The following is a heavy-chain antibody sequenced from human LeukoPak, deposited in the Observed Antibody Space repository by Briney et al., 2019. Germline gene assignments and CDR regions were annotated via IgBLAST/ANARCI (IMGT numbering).Heavy chain of an antibody. CDR2: ISGSGGST. CDR3: AKDHSGWYDKWFDP. Sequence: GGSLRLSCAASGFTFSSYAMSWVRQAPGKGLEWVSSISGSGGSTYCADSVKGRFTISRDNSKNTLYLQMNSLRAEDTAVYYCAKDHSGWYDKWFDPWGQGTLVTVSS. J-gene: IGHJ5*02. D-gene: IGHD6-19*01. V-gene: IGHV3-23*01. CDR1: GFTFSSYA.